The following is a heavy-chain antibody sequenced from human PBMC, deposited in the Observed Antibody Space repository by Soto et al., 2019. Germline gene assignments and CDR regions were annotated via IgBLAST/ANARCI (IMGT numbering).Heavy chain of an antibody. CDR3: ARDRTSAGGYSRMWFDP. CDR1: GGSIISSNW. J-gene: IGHJ5*02. V-gene: IGHV4-4*02. CDR2: IYYSGNT. Sequence: SETLSLTCAVSGGSIISSNWWSWVRQPPGKGLEWIGEIYYSGNTNANPSLKSRVTLSLDKSKNHFSLMLSSVTAADTAIYYCARDRTSAGGYSRMWFDPWGPGTLVTVSS. D-gene: IGHD5-18*01.